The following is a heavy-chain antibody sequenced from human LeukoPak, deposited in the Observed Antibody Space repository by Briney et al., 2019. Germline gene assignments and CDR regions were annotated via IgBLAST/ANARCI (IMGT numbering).Heavy chain of an antibody. CDR2: IRYDGGNT. Sequence: GGSLRLSCAASGFIFSGYGMHWVRQVPGKGLEWVAFIRYDGGNTYYEDSVKGRFTISRDNSRNTLYLQMNSLRAEDTAIYYCAKDLRYSGSLRAMDYWGQGTVVTVSS. CDR1: GFIFSGYG. D-gene: IGHD1-26*01. V-gene: IGHV3-30*02. CDR3: AKDLRYSGSLRAMDY. J-gene: IGHJ4*02.